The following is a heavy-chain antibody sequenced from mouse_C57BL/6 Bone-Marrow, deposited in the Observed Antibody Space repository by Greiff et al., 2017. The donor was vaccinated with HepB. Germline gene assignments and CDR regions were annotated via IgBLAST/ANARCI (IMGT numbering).Heavy chain of an antibody. J-gene: IGHJ2*01. Sequence: EVKLVESGEGLVKPGGSLKLSCAASGFTFSSYAMSWVRQTPEKRLEWVAYISSGGDYIYYADTVKGRFTISRDNARNTLYLQMSSLKSEDTAMYYCTRGSTMITTYFDYWGQGTTLTVSS. D-gene: IGHD2-4*01. CDR3: TRGSTMITTYFDY. CDR2: ISSGGDYI. V-gene: IGHV5-9-1*02. CDR1: GFTFSSYA.